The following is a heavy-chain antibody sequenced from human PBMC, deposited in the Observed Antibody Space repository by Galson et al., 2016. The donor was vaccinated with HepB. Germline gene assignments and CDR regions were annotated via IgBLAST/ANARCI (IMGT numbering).Heavy chain of an antibody. CDR2: MYTTGST. CDR1: GGSISSVNYY. D-gene: IGHD4-23*01. J-gene: IGHJ6*03. CDR3: ACQRSGWEPVMDV. Sequence: TLSLTCTVSGGSISSVNYYWSWIRQPAGKRLEWIGRMYTTGSTNYNPSLRSRVTISLDTSKNQFPLRLTSVTAADTAVYFCACQRSGWEPVMDVWGKGTTVTVSS. V-gene: IGHV4-61*02.